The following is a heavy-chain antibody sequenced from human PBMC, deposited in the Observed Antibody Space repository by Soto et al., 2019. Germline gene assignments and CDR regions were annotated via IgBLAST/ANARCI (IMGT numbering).Heavy chain of an antibody. CDR2: VSDKGST. CDR3: ARDRDPYCLDF. CDR1: GGSINNYY. J-gene: IGHJ6*02. V-gene: IGHV4-59*01. Sequence: QVQLQESGPGLVMPSETLSLTCTVSGGSINNYYWTWIRQSPGKGLEWIGYVSDKGSTSYNPSLQSRVSISVDTSKNHFSLKLTSVTAADTAMYDCARDRDPYCLDFWGPGTTVTVSS.